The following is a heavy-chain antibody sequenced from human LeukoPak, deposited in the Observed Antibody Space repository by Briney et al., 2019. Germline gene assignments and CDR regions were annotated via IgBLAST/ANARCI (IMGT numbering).Heavy chain of an antibody. D-gene: IGHD6-13*01. CDR1: GFTVSSNY. Sequence: PGGSLRLSCAASGFTVSSNYMSWVRQAPGKGLEWVSVIYSGGSTYYADSVKGRFTISRDNSKNTLYLQMNSLRAEDTAVYYCAREYSSSWYDYFDYWGQGTLVTVSS. CDR2: IYSGGST. CDR3: AREYSSSWYDYFDY. J-gene: IGHJ4*02. V-gene: IGHV3-66*01.